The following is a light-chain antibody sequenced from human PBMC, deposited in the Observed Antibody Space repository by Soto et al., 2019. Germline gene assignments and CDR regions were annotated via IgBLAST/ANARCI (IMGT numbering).Light chain of an antibody. Sequence: QSALTQPASVSGSPGQSITISCTGTSSDIGDYNYVSWYQQHPGKAPKLMIYDVSNRPSGVSNRFSGSKSGTTASLTISGLQAEDEADYYCSSYTSSSTPVVFGTGTKLTVL. V-gene: IGLV2-14*03. J-gene: IGLJ1*01. CDR2: DVS. CDR1: SSDIGDYNY. CDR3: SSYTSSSTPVV.